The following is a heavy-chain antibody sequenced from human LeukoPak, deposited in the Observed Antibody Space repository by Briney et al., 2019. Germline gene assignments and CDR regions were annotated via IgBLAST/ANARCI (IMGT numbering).Heavy chain of an antibody. CDR3: ARDRQNSNYGG. D-gene: IGHD4-11*01. CDR1: GFTFSSYS. CDR2: ISSSSSYI. Sequence: GGSLRLPCAASGFTFSSYSMNWVRQAPGKGLEWVSSISSSSSYIYYADSVKGRFTISRDNAKSSLYLQMNSLRAEDTAVYYCARDRQNSNYGGWGQGTLVTVSS. J-gene: IGHJ4*02. V-gene: IGHV3-21*01.